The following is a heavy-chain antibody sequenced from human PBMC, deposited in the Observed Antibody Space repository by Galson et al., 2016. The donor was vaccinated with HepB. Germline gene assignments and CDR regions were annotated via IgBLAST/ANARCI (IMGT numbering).Heavy chain of an antibody. J-gene: IGHJ4*02. CDR3: ASHVDTTIDHDY. D-gene: IGHD5-18*01. CDR1: GDSIKNSIYY. V-gene: IGHV4-39*01. CDR2: IYHSGNS. Sequence: SETLSLTCTVSGDSIKNSIYYWGWIRQPPGKGLEWIGSIYHSGNSYCKPSLESRVTMSVDTFSNQFSLKLTSVTAADTAVYWCASHVDTTIDHDYWGRETLVTVSS.